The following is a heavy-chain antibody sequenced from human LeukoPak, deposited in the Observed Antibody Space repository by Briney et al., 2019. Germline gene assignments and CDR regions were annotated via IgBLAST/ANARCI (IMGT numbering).Heavy chain of an antibody. Sequence: PGGSLRLSCAASGFTFSTYWMNWVRQAPGKGLEWVASIKQDGSEKYYVDSVKGRFTISRDNAKNSLYLQMNTLRAEDTAVYYCARDLHGHCFDYWGQGTLVTVSS. CDR1: GFTFSTYW. J-gene: IGHJ4*02. CDR2: IKQDGSEK. V-gene: IGHV3-7*04. D-gene: IGHD5-24*01. CDR3: ARDLHGHCFDY.